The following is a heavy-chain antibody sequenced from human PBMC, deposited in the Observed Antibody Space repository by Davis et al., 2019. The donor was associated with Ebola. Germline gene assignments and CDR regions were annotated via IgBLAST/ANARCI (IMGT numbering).Heavy chain of an antibody. CDR3: AAAESIFGVVTANV. V-gene: IGHV1-58*01. CDR2: IAVGCGAT. Sequence: AASVKVSCKASRFTFTTSTVQWARQARGPRLEWVGWIAVGCGATTYAQKFQERVTITRDMSTGTAYLELSSLRFEDTAVYYCAAAESIFGVVTANVWGKGTTVTVSS. D-gene: IGHD3-3*01. J-gene: IGHJ6*03. CDR1: RFTFTTST.